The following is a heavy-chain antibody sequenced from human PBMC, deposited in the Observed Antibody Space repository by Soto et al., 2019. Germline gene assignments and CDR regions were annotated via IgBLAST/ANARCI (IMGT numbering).Heavy chain of an antibody. CDR2: INPNGGST. Sequence: YIHWVRQAPGQGLEWIGIINPNGGSTNYAQNFKGRLTVTRDTSTATVYMDLSALTSDDTAMYYCARGLGLGDCWGQGTLVTVSS. J-gene: IGHJ4*02. D-gene: IGHD3-9*01. CDR3: ARGLGLGDC. CDR1: Y. V-gene: IGHV1-46*01.